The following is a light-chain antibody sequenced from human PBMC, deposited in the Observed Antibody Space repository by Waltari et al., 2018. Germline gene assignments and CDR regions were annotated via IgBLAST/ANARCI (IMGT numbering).Light chain of an antibody. CDR2: DVS. CDR1: SSDVGGYNS. Sequence: QSALTQPRPVSGSPGQSVTISCTGTSSDVGGYNSVSWYQQHPGKAPKLMIYDVSKRPSGVPDRFSGSKSGNTASLTISGLQAEDEADYYCCSYAGSYVVFGGGTKLTVL. CDR3: CSYAGSYVV. V-gene: IGLV2-11*01. J-gene: IGLJ2*01.